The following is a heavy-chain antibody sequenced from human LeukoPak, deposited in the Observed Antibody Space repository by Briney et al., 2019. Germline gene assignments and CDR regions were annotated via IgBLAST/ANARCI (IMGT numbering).Heavy chain of an antibody. J-gene: IGHJ4*02. CDR3: ARAGYCSRTSCLEDY. CDR1: GFFVSNNY. V-gene: IGHV3-53*01. CDR2: IYSGGDT. Sequence: GGSLRLSCAASGFFVSNNYMSWVRQAPGKGLEWVSVIYSGGDTYYADSVKGRFTISRDNPKDTVYVHMNSLRAEDTAVYYCARAGYCSRTSCLEDYWGQGTLVTVSS. D-gene: IGHD2-2*01.